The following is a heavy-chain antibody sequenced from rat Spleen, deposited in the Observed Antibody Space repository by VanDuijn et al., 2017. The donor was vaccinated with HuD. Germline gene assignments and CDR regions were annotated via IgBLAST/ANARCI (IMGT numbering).Heavy chain of an antibody. Sequence: EVQLVESGGGLVQPGRSMKLSCAASGFTFSNYYMAWVRQAPTKGLEWVASISTGGGNTYYRDSVKGRFTISRDNAKSTLYLQMDSLRSEDTATYYCARHTHTMGTPYVMDAWGQGASVTVSS. CDR1: GFTFSNYY. CDR3: ARHTHTMGTPYVMDA. D-gene: IGHD1-7*01. CDR2: ISTGGGNT. J-gene: IGHJ4*01. V-gene: IGHV5-25*01.